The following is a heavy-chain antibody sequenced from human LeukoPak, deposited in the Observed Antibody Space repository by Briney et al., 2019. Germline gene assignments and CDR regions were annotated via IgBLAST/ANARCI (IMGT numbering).Heavy chain of an antibody. CDR3: AKSTVVVPAARNDAFDI. CDR1: GFTFSSYA. V-gene: IGHV3-23*01. Sequence: GSLRLSCEASGFTFSSYAMSWVRQAPGKGLEWVSAISGSGGSTYYADSVKGRFTISRDNSKNTLYLQMNSLRAEDTAVYYCAKSTVVVPAARNDAFDIWGQGTMVTVSS. J-gene: IGHJ3*02. D-gene: IGHD2-2*01. CDR2: ISGSGGST.